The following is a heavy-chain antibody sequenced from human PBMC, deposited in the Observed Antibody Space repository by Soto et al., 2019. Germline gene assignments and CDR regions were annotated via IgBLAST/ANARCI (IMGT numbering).Heavy chain of an antibody. Sequence: PGGSLRLSCAASGFTFSDYYMSWIRQAPGKGLEWISYIGYSASPVSYADSVKGRFTISRDNARNSLYLQMNSLRADDTAVYYCARDWSYVFDYWGQGILVTVSS. CDR2: IGYSASPV. CDR3: ARDWSYVFDY. D-gene: IGHD3-16*01. J-gene: IGHJ4*02. V-gene: IGHV3-11*04. CDR1: GFTFSDYY.